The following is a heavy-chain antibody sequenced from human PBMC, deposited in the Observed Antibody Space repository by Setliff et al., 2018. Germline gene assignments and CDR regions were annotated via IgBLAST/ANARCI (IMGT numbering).Heavy chain of an antibody. D-gene: IGHD3-10*01. CDR3: AKGFDYGSGICDY. V-gene: IGHV3-48*01. CDR2: ISTSSSTI. CDR1: GFTFSSHG. Sequence: GGSLRLSCVASGFTFSSHGMTWVRLAPGKGLEWISYISTSSSTIYYADSVKGRFTISRDNANHTLYLQMNGLRAEDTAVYYCAKGFDYGSGICDYWGQGTPVTVSS. J-gene: IGHJ4*02.